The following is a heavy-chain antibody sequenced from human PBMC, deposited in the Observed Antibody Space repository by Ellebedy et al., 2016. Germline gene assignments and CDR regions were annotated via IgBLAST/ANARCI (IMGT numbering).Heavy chain of an antibody. J-gene: IGHJ4*02. D-gene: IGHD3-10*01. CDR3: ARHGLQWFGQALFFDY. V-gene: IGHV4-39*01. CDR2: VYYSGSA. Sequence: SETLSLTCTVSGGSISSTSYYWGWIRQPPGKGLEWIGSVYYSGSAYYNPSLKNRVIISVDSSKNHFSLKLRALTAADTALYFCARHGLQWFGQALFFDYWGQGALVTVSS. CDR1: GGSISSTSYY.